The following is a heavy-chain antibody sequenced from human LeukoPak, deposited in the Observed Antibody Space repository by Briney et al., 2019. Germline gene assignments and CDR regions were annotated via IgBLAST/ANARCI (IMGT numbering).Heavy chain of an antibody. CDR1: GFTFSTAC. CDR3: TTRSHDYSTLGGPA. Sequence: GGSLRLSCAASGFTFSTACINWVRQAPGKGLEWVGRIKSKTDGGTTDYTAPVKGRFTISRDDSKNTLYLQMNSLKTEDTAVYYCTTRSHDYSTLGGPAWGQGTLVTVSS. CDR2: IKSKTDGGTT. V-gene: IGHV3-15*01. D-gene: IGHD4-11*01. J-gene: IGHJ5*02.